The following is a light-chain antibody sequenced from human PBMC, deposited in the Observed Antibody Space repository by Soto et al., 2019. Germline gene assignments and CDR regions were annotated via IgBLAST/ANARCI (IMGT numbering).Light chain of an antibody. Sequence: DIQMTQSPSTLSASVGDRVTITCRASQSISSWLAWYQQKPGKSPILLIYDASSLESGVPSRFSGSGSGTEFTFTISSLKPDNFVTYYCQQYNSYWPFGQGTKVEIK. CDR2: DAS. CDR3: QQYNSYWP. J-gene: IGKJ1*01. CDR1: QSISSW. V-gene: IGKV1-5*01.